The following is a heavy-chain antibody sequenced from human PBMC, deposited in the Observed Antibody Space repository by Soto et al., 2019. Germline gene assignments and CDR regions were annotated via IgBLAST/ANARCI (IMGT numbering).Heavy chain of an antibody. V-gene: IGHV3-23*01. CDR2: ISGSGGST. J-gene: IGHJ6*02. Sequence: GGSLRLSCAASGFTFSSYAMSWVRQAPGKGLEWVSVISGSGGSTYYADSVKGRFTISRDNSKNTLYLQMNSLRAEDTAVYYCAKEVSEDFWSGYWAYYYYGMDVWGQGTTVTVSS. CDR3: AKEVSEDFWSGYWAYYYYGMDV. D-gene: IGHD3-3*01. CDR1: GFTFSSYA.